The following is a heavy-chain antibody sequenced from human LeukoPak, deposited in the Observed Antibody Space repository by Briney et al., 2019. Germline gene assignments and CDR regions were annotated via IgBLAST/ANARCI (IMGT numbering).Heavy chain of an antibody. D-gene: IGHD2-2*01. J-gene: IGHJ4*02. CDR3: ARTYCDSTTCYRFDY. Sequence: PSETLSLTCTVSGGSISSGGYYWNWLRQPAGQGLEWIGRIQTSGSNNYNPALNSRVTISVDTSENQFSLDLRSVTAADAAVYYCARTYCDSTTCYRFDYWGQGTLVTVSS. CDR1: GGSISSGGYY. CDR2: IQTSGSN. V-gene: IGHV4-61*02.